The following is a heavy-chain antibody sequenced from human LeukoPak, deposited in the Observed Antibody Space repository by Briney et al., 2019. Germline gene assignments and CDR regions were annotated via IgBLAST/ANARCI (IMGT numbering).Heavy chain of an antibody. CDR1: GGSFSGYY. Sequence: SETLSLTCAVYGGSFSGYYWGWIRQPPGKGLEWIGNIFYSGSTYYGPSLKSRLSISLDTSRNQFSLKLNSVTAADTAVYYCAKSNGYGLIDIWGQGTMVTVSS. J-gene: IGHJ3*02. CDR2: IFYSGST. CDR3: AKSNGYGLIDI. D-gene: IGHD3-10*01. V-gene: IGHV4-34*12.